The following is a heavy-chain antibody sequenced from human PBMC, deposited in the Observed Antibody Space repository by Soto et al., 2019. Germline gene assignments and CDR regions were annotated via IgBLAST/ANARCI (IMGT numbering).Heavy chain of an antibody. V-gene: IGHV3-9*01. Sequence: EVQLVESGGDLVQPGRSLRLSCAASGFTFDDYAMHWVRLAPGKGLEWVSGISWNSGSIGYADSVKGRFTISRDNAKNSLYLQMNSLRAEDTALYYCGEDIAPRYYGPEVFDMWGQGTMVTVSS. D-gene: IGHD1-26*01. CDR2: ISWNSGSI. CDR3: GEDIAPRYYGPEVFDM. CDR1: GFTFDDYA. J-gene: IGHJ3*02.